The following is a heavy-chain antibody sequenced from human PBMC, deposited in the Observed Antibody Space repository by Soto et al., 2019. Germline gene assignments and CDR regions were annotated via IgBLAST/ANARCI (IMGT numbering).Heavy chain of an antibody. CDR2: IKSKTDGGTT. CDR3: TTDISQQWLVRFLYYYYYGMDV. J-gene: IGHJ6*02. D-gene: IGHD6-19*01. V-gene: IGHV3-15*07. CDR1: GFTFSNAW. Sequence: EVQLVESGGGLVKPGGSLRLSCAASGFTFSNAWMNWVRQAPGKGLEWVGRIKSKTDGGTTDYAAPVKGRFTISRDDSKNTLYLQMNSLKTEDTAVYYCTTDISQQWLVRFLYYYYYGMDVWGQGTTVTVSS.